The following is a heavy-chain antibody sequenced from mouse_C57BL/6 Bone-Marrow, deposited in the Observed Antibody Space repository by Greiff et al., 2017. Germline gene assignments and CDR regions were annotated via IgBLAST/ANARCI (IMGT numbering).Heavy chain of an antibody. D-gene: IGHD2-3*01. J-gene: IGHJ2*01. CDR1: GYTFTSYW. CDR3: ARRGWLLSYFDY. V-gene: IGHV1-50*01. Sequence: QVQLQQPGAELVKPGASVKLSCKASGYTFTSYWMQWVKQRPGQGLEWIGEIDPSDSYTNYNQKFKGKATLTGDTSSSTAYMQLSSLTSEDSAVYYCARRGWLLSYFDYWGQGTTLTVSS. CDR2: IDPSDSYT.